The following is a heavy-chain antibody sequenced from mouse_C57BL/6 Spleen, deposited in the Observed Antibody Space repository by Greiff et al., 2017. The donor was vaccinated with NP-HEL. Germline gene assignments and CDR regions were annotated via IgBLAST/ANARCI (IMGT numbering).Heavy chain of an antibody. D-gene: IGHD1-1*01. CDR1: GFTFSDYY. V-gene: IGHV5-12*01. CDR2: ISNGGGST. Sequence: EVKVVESGGGLVQPGGSLKLSCAASGFTFSDYYMYWVRQTPEKRLEWVAYISNGGGSTYYPDTVKGRFTISRDTAKNTLYLQMSRLKSEDTAMYYCASGSFSYWGQGTLVTVSA. J-gene: IGHJ3*01. CDR3: ASGSFSY.